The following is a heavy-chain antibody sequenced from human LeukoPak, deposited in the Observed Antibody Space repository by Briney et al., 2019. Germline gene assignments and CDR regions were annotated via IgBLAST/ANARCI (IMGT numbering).Heavy chain of an antibody. CDR2: IYYSGST. Sequence: SETLSLTCTVPGGSISSYYWSWIRQPPGKGLEWIGYIYYSGSTNYNPSLKSRVTISVDTSKNQFSLKLSSVTAADTAVYYCARRVLRGAFDIWGQGTMVTVSS. V-gene: IGHV4-59*08. J-gene: IGHJ3*02. CDR3: ARRVLRGAFDI. CDR1: GGSISSYY.